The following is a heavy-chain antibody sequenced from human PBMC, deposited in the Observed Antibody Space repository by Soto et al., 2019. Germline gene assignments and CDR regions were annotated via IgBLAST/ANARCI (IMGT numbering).Heavy chain of an antibody. CDR1: GGTFSSYA. J-gene: IGHJ5*02. CDR3: ARDLSSYNWNPPADLNWFDP. Sequence: SVEVSCKXSGGTFSSYAISWVRQAPGQGLEWMGGIIPIFGTANYAQKFQGRVTITADKSTSTAYMELSSLRSEDTAVYYCARDLSSYNWNPPADLNWFDPWGQGTLVTVSS. D-gene: IGHD1-20*01. CDR2: IIPIFGTA. V-gene: IGHV1-69*06.